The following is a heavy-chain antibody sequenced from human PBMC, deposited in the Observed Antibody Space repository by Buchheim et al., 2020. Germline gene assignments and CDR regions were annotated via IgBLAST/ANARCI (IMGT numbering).Heavy chain of an antibody. CDR3: TREDYDSSGYYYSDY. CDR1: GFTFGDYA. D-gene: IGHD3-22*01. V-gene: IGHV3-49*03. CDR2: ISSKAYGGTT. J-gene: IGHJ4*02. Sequence: EVQLVESGGGLVQPGRSLRLSCTASGFTFGDYAMSWFRQAPGKGLEWVGFISSKAYGGTTAYAASVKGRFTISRDDSKSIPYLQMNRLKTEDTAVYYCTREDYDSSGYYYSDYWGQGTL.